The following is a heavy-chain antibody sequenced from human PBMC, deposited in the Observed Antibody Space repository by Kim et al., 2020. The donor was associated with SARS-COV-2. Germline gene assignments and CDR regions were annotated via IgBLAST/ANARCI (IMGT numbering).Heavy chain of an antibody. D-gene: IGHD6-19*01. V-gene: IGHV1-8*01. CDR2: MNPNSGNT. Sequence: ASVKVSCKASGYTFTSYDINWVRQATGQGLEWMGWMNPNSGNTGYAQKFQGRVTMTRNTSISTAYMELSSLRSEDTAVYYCARGRVERWLVFDNRYYYMDVWGKGTTVTVSS. CDR1: GYTFTSYD. CDR3: ARGRVERWLVFDNRYYYMDV. J-gene: IGHJ6*03.